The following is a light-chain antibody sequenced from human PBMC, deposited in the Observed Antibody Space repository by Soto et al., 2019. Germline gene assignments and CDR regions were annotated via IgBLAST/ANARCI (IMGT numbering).Light chain of an antibody. J-gene: IGKJ3*01. CDR2: GAS. CDR1: QSVSSSY. CDR3: QQYGSSPPFT. Sequence: EIVLTQSPGTLSLSPGERATLSCRASQSVSSSYLAWYQQKPGQAPRLLIYGASSRATVIPDRFSGSGSGTDFTLTISRLEPEDVAVYYWQQYGSSPPFTFGPGTKVDIK. V-gene: IGKV3-20*01.